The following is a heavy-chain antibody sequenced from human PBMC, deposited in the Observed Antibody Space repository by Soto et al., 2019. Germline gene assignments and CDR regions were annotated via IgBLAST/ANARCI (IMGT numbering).Heavy chain of an antibody. J-gene: IGHJ6*02. CDR1: GFTVSSNY. CDR3: ARESHGSGSYHTDSYYYYYGMDV. CDR2: IYSGGST. V-gene: IGHV3-53*01. Sequence: GGSLRLSCAASGFTVSSNYMSWVRQAPGKGLEWVSVIYSGGSTYYADSVKGRFTISRDNSKNTLYLQMNSLRAEDTAVYYCARESHGSGSYHTDSYYYYYGMDVWGQGTTVTVSS. D-gene: IGHD3-10*01.